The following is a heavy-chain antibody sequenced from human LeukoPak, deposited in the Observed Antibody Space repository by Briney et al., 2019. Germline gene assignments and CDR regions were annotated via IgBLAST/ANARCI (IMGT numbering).Heavy chain of an antibody. CDR2: ISSSGSII. V-gene: IGHV3-48*03. J-gene: IGHJ4*02. CDR1: GFXLSSFE. CDR3: ARDTSPTH. Sequence: PGGSLRLSCAASGFXLSSFEMNWVRQAPGKGLEWVSYISSSGSIIYYADFVKGRFTVSRDNAKNSLDLQMNSLRVEDTAVYYCARDTSPTHWGQGTLVTVSS. D-gene: IGHD3-16*01.